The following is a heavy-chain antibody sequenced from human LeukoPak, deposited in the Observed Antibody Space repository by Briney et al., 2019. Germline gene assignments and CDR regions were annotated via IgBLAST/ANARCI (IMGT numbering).Heavy chain of an antibody. CDR2: ISGYNGNT. D-gene: IGHD5-24*01. CDR3: ARPQEEDGYNYNWAFDY. CDR1: GYTFTSYS. V-gene: IGHV1-18*01. J-gene: IGHJ4*02. Sequence: ASVKVSCKTSGYTFTSYSINWVRQAPGQGLEWMGWISGYNGNTNYAQKHQGRVTMTTDTSTSTAYMELRSLRSDDTAVYYCARPQEEDGYNYNWAFDYWGQGTLVTVSS.